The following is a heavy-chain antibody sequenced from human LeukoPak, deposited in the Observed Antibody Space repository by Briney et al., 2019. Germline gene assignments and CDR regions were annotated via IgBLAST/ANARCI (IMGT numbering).Heavy chain of an antibody. D-gene: IGHD3-3*01. J-gene: IGHJ4*02. CDR1: GGTFSSYA. CDR3: ARSDSGITIFGVAPFDY. V-gene: IGHV1-69*05. Sequence: SVKVSCKASGGTFSSYAISWVRQAPGQGLEWMGGIIPIFGTANYAQKFQGRVTITTDESTSTAYMELSSLRSEDTAVYYCARSDSGITIFGVAPFDYWGQGTLVTVSS. CDR2: IIPIFGTA.